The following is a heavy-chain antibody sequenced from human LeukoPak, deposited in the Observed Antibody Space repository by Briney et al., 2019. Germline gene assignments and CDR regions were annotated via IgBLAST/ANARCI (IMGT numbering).Heavy chain of an antibody. CDR2: ISYDGSNK. Sequence: GRSLRLSCAASGFTFSSYAMHWVRQAPGKGLEWVAVISYDGSNKYYADSVKGRFTISRDNSKNTLYLQMNSLRAEDTAVYYCARGNDYGDPSHYYGMDVWGKGTTVTVSS. CDR3: ARGNDYGDPSHYYGMDV. V-gene: IGHV3-30*04. J-gene: IGHJ6*04. CDR1: GFTFSSYA. D-gene: IGHD4-17*01.